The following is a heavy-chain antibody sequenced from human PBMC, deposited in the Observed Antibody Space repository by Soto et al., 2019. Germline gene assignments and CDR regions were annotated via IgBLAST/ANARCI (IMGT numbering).Heavy chain of an antibody. D-gene: IGHD6-6*01. J-gene: IGHJ4*02. CDR2: INHSGST. V-gene: IGHV4-34*01. Sequence: SETLSLTCAVYGGSFSGYYWSWIRQPPGKGLEWIGEINHSGSTNYNPSLKSRFTISVDTSKNQFSLKLSSVTAADTAVYYCARLGSSSSNDYWGQGTLVTVSS. CDR1: GGSFSGYY. CDR3: ARLGSSSSNDY.